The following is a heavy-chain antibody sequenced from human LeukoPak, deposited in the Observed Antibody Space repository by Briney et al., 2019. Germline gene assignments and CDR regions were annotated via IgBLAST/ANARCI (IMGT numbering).Heavy chain of an antibody. CDR2: IYYSGST. CDR3: ARHDSNSSFLPGLPDY. Sequence: SETLSLTCTVSGGSISSSSYYWGWIRQPPGKGLEWIGSIYYSGSTYYNPSLKSRVTISVDTSKNQFSLKLSSVTAADTGVYYCARHDSNSSFLPGLPDYWGQGTLVTVSS. J-gene: IGHJ4*02. V-gene: IGHV4-39*01. CDR1: GGSISSSSYY. D-gene: IGHD4-11*01.